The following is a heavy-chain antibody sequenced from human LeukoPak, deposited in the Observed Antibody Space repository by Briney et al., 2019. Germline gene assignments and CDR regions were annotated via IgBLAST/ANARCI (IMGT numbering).Heavy chain of an antibody. J-gene: IGHJ5*02. D-gene: IGHD2-2*01. CDR3: ARVAIYCSSTSCYLGWFDP. V-gene: IGHV3-74*03. CDR2: IDRDGSGT. CDR1: GFTFSGYW. Sequence: GGSLRLSCAASGFTFSGYWMHWVRQVPGKGLVWVSHIDRDGSGTTYADSVKGRFTISRDNSKNTLYLQMNSLRAEDTAVYYCARVAIYCSSTSCYLGWFDPWGQGTLVTVSS.